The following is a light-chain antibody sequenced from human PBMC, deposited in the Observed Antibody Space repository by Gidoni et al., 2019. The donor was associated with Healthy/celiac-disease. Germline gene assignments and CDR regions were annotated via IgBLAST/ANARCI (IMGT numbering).Light chain of an antibody. CDR3: AAWDDSLNGRV. V-gene: IGLV1-44*01. CDR2: SNN. J-gene: IGLJ3*02. Sequence: SVLTQPPSASGTPGQRVTISCSGSSSNIGSNTVNWYQQLPGTAPKLLIHSNNQRPPGVPDRFSGSKSGTSASLAISGRQSEDEADYYCAAWDDSLNGRVFGGGTKLTVL. CDR1: SSNIGSNT.